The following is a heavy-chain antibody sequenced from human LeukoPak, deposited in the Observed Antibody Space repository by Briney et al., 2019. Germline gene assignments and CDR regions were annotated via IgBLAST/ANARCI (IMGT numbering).Heavy chain of an antibody. Sequence: GGSLRLSCAASGFTFSSYGMHWVRQAPGKGLEWVAVIWYDGSNKYYADSVKGRFTISRDNSKNTLYLQMSSLRAEDTAVYYCARGGAAIPGYFDYWGQGTLVTVSS. V-gene: IGHV3-33*01. CDR3: ARGGAAIPGYFDY. CDR1: GFTFSSYG. CDR2: IWYDGSNK. D-gene: IGHD2-2*02. J-gene: IGHJ4*02.